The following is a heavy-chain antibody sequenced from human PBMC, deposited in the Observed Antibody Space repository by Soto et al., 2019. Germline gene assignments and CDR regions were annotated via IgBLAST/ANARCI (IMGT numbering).Heavy chain of an antibody. J-gene: IGHJ5*02. V-gene: IGHV4-39*01. CDR2: IYYSGST. CDR3: ASRYCSGGSCPNWFDP. Sequence: SETPSLTCTVSGGSISSSSYYWGWIRQPPGKGLEWIGSIYYSGSTYYNPSLKSRVTISVDTSKNQFSLKLSSVTAADTAVYYCASRYCSGGSCPNWFDPWGQGTLVTVSS. CDR1: GGSISSSSYY. D-gene: IGHD2-15*01.